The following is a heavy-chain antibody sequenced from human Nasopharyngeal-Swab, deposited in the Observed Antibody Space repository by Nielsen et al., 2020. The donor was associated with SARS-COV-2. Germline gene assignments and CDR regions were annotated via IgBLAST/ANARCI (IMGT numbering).Heavy chain of an antibody. CDR2: TEIGGTT. Sequence: GESLKISCAVSGLTVSSTYMSWVRQAPGKGLEWVSVTEIGGTTHYADSVKGRFSISRDSSTNTLYLQMNNVRAEDTAVYYCARDGEVGAITGIDYWGQGTLVTVSS. CDR1: GLTVSSTY. D-gene: IGHD1-26*01. J-gene: IGHJ4*02. V-gene: IGHV3-53*01. CDR3: ARDGEVGAITGIDY.